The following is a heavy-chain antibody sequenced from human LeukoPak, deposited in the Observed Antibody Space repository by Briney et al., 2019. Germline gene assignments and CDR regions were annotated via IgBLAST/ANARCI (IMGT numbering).Heavy chain of an antibody. Sequence: PGGSLRLSCAASGFTFDDYGMSWVRQAPGKGLEWVSGINWNGGSTGYADSVKGRFTISRDNSKNTLYLQMNSLRAEDTAVYYCAKELVAGTPDGWFDPWGQGTLVTVSS. D-gene: IGHD6-19*01. CDR2: INWNGGST. CDR3: AKELVAGTPDGWFDP. CDR1: GFTFDDYG. J-gene: IGHJ5*02. V-gene: IGHV3-20*04.